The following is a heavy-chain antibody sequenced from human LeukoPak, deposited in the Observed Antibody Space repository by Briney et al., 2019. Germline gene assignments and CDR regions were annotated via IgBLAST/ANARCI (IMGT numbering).Heavy chain of an antibody. D-gene: IGHD3/OR15-3a*01. CDR2: ISYDRSNK. CDR1: GFTFSSYG. Sequence: LGGSLRLSCAASGFTFSSYGMHWVRQAPGEGLEWVAVISYDRSNKYYADSVKGRFTISRDNSKNTLYLQMNSLRAEDTAVYYCAKDGPSRRSPASSMSDYWGQGTLVTVSS. V-gene: IGHV3-30*18. J-gene: IGHJ4*02. CDR3: AKDGPSRRSPASSMSDY.